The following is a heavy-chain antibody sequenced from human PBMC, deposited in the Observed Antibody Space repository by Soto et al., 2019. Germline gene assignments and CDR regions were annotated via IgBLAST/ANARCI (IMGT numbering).Heavy chain of an antibody. CDR2: IYSGGSK. D-gene: IGHD3-9*01. CDR1: GLTVSSND. CDR3: SYDTFGDKDF. V-gene: IGHV3-53*01. J-gene: IGHJ4*02. Sequence: PGGSLRLSCAASGLTVSSNDMSWVRQSPGKGLEWVSVIYSGGSKHDADAVKGRFTITRDNAKNTLYLQMNSLGVEDTALYYCSYDTFGDKDFWGQGTPVTVSS.